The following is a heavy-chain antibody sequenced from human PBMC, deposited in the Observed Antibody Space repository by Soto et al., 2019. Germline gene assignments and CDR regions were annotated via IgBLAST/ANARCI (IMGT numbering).Heavy chain of an antibody. D-gene: IGHD3-3*01. CDR1: GYTFTSYA. J-gene: IGHJ5*02. Sequence: QVPLVQSGAEVKKPGASVKVSCKASGYTFTSYAMHWVRQAPGQRLEWMGWINAGNGNTKYSQKFQGRVTITRDTSASTAYMELSSLRSEDTAVYYCARDPRFSWSGYYSTFNWFDPWGQGTLVTVSS. V-gene: IGHV1-3*01. CDR3: ARDPRFSWSGYYSTFNWFDP. CDR2: INAGNGNT.